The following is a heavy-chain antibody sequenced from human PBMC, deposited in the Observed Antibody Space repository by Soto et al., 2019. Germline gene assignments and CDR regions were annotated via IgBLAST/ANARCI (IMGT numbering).Heavy chain of an antibody. J-gene: IGHJ6*03. D-gene: IGHD5-12*01. Sequence: SETLSLTCTVSGGSISSYYWSWIRQPPGKGLEWIGHIYYSGSTNYNPSLKSRVTISVDTSKNQFSLKLSSVTAADTAVYYCARRYSGYDWSGYYYMDVWGKGTTVTVSS. CDR1: GGSISSYY. CDR2: IYYSGST. V-gene: IGHV4-59*01. CDR3: ARRYSGYDWSGYYYMDV.